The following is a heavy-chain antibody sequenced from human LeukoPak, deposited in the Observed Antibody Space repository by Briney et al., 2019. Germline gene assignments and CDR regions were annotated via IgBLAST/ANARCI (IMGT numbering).Heavy chain of an antibody. V-gene: IGHV4-59*01. CDR3: GKASSGYYSAILD. CDR2: IYYSGST. J-gene: IGHJ4*02. CDR1: GGSISSYY. Sequence: SETLSLTCTVSGGSISSYYWSWIRQPPGKGLEWIGYIYYSGSTNYNPSLKSRVTISVDTSKNQFSLKLSSVTAADTALYYCGKASSGYYSAILDWGQGTLVTVSS. D-gene: IGHD3-22*01.